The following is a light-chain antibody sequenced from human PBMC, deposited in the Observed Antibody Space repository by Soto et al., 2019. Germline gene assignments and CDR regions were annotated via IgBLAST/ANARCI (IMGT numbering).Light chain of an antibody. V-gene: IGKV3D-15*01. CDR3: QQYNQWPPWT. J-gene: IGKJ1*01. CDR2: HAS. Sequence: EIVMTQSPATLSVSPGERGTLSCRASQTVATNLAWYQQKPGQAPGLLIYHASTRATGIPARFRGSGSGTEFTLTISSLQSEDFAVYYCQQYNQWPPWTFGQGTKVEIK. CDR1: QTVATN.